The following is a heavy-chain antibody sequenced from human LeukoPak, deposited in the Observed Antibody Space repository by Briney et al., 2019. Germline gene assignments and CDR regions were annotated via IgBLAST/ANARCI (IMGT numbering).Heavy chain of an antibody. Sequence: SETLSLTCTVPGGSISSYYWSWIRQPPGKGLEWIGYIYYSGSTNHNPSLKSRVTISVDTSKNQFSLKLSSVTAADTAVYYCARHGLLASEIQDFDIWGQGTMVTVSS. J-gene: IGHJ3*02. CDR1: GGSISSYY. CDR3: ARHGLLASEIQDFDI. CDR2: IYYSGST. D-gene: IGHD3-3*01. V-gene: IGHV4-59*08.